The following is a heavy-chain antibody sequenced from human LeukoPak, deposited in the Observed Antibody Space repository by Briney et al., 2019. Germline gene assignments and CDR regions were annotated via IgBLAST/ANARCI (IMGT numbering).Heavy chain of an antibody. Sequence: QTLSLTCAISGDSVSGNRATWNWIRQSPSRGLEWLGRTYYRSTWYNDYAVSVRGQITVNPDTSKNQFSLHLNSVTPEDTAVYYCARRLTQYDCFDPWGQGILVTVSS. CDR2: TYYRSTWYN. D-gene: IGHD2-2*01. CDR3: ARRLTQYDCFDP. CDR1: GDSVSGNRAT. J-gene: IGHJ5*02. V-gene: IGHV6-1*01.